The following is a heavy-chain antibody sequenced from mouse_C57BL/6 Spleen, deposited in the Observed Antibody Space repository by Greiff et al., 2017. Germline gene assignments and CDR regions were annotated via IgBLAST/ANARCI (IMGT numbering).Heavy chain of an antibody. CDR2: ISSGGDYI. J-gene: IGHJ4*01. CDR1: GFTFSSYA. D-gene: IGHD1-1*01. V-gene: IGHV5-9-1*02. Sequence: EVKVVESGEGLVKPGGSLKLSCAASGFTFSSYAMSWVRQTPEKRLEWVAYISSGGDYIYYADTVKGRFTISRDNARNTLYLQMSSLKSEDTAMYYCTREGYYGRDAMDYWGQGTSVTVSS. CDR3: TREGYYGRDAMDY.